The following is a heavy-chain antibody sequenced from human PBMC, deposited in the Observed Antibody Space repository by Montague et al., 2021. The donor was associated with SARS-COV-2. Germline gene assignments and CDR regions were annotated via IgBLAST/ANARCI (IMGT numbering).Heavy chain of an antibody. CDR3: ARDRERYDASDYSGVYYYYGMDA. V-gene: IGHV4-61*02. J-gene: IGHJ6*02. CDR2: IYTSGSA. Sequence: TLSLTCTVSGGSISSGSYYWTWIRQPAGEGLEWIGRIYTSGSANYNASLKSRVTISLDTSKNQFSLKLSSVTAADTAVYYCARDRERYDASDYSGVYYYYGMDAWGQGTTVTVSS. CDR1: GGSISSGSYY. D-gene: IGHD3-22*01.